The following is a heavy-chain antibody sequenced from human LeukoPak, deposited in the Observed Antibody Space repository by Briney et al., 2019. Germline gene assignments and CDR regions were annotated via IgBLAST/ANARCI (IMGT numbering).Heavy chain of an antibody. V-gene: IGHV1-24*01. CDR1: GYTLTELS. Sequence: ASVKVSCKVSGYTLTELSMHGVRQAPGKGREWMGGFDPEDGETIYAQKFQGRVTMTEDTSTDTAYMELSSLRSEDTAVYYCATGERWFGELFDYWGQGTLVTVSS. D-gene: IGHD3-10*01. J-gene: IGHJ4*02. CDR2: FDPEDGET. CDR3: ATGERWFGELFDY.